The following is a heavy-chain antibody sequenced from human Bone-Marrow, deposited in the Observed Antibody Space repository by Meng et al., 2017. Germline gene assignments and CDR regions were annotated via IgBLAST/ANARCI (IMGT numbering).Heavy chain of an antibody. Sequence: QVQVVQYGAEVKKPGGSVKVSCKASGYTFTRYDINWVQQANGKGLEWMGWMNPNSGNTGYAQKFQGRVTMTRNTSISTAYMELSSLRSEDTAVYYCARSGIQLWLYYWGQGTLVTVSS. CDR1: GYTFTRYD. CDR2: MNPNSGNT. V-gene: IGHV1-8*01. D-gene: IGHD5-18*01. CDR3: ARSGIQLWLYY. J-gene: IGHJ4*02.